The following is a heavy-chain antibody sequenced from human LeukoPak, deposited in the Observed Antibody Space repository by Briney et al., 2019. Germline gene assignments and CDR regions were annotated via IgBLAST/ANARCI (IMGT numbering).Heavy chain of an antibody. CDR1: GFXFSSYG. V-gene: IGHV3-48*02. Sequence: PGGSLRLSCAASGFXFSSYGMHWVRQAPGKGLEWISYISGNSVIYYTDSMKGRLTISRDNAKNSQYLQMNSLRDEDTAVYYCAREGYYGAFDIWGQGTMVTVSS. CDR3: AREGYYGAFDI. D-gene: IGHD3-10*01. J-gene: IGHJ3*02. CDR2: ISGNSVI.